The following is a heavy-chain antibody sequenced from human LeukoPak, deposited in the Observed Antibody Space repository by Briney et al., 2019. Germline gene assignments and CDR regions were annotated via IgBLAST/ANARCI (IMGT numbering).Heavy chain of an antibody. Sequence: GGSLRLSCAASGFTFSSYSMNWVRQAPGKGLEWVSSITSSSSYIYYADSVKGRFTISRDNAKNSLYLQMNSLRAEDTAVYYCARDLLEMATITGRYYWGQGTLVTVPS. D-gene: IGHD5-24*01. CDR3: ARDLLEMATITGRYY. CDR2: ITSSSSYI. V-gene: IGHV3-21*01. J-gene: IGHJ4*02. CDR1: GFTFSSYS.